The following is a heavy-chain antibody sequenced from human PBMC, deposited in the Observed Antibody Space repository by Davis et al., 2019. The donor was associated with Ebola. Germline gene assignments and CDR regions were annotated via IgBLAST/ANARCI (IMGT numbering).Heavy chain of an antibody. J-gene: IGHJ4*02. CDR1: GYTFTGYY. CDR3: AASLIVVVAALDY. V-gene: IGHV1-2*06. Sequence: SVNVSCKASGYTFTGYYMHWVRQAPGQGLEWMGRINPNSGGTNYAQKFQGRVTMTRETSISTAYMELSRLRSDDTAVYYCAASLIVVVAALDYWGQGTLVTVSS. D-gene: IGHD2-15*01. CDR2: INPNSGGT.